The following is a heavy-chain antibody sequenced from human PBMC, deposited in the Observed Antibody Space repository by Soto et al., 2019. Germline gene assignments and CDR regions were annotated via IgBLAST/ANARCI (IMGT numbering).Heavy chain of an antibody. V-gene: IGHV3-9*01. CDR3: AKVTATGGRSFHF. CDR1: GFIFDDNA. Sequence: GGSLRLPCAVSGFIFDDNAMHWVRQAPEKGMEWVSGINWKSDIGYADSVKGRFTISRDNAENSLYLQMNSLRAEDTALYYCAKVTATGGRSFHFCGQGTMVTVSS. J-gene: IGHJ3*01. D-gene: IGHD2-8*02. CDR2: INWKSDI.